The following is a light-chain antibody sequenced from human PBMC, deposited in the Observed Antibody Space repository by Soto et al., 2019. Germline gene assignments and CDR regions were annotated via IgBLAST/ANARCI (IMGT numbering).Light chain of an antibody. CDR2: DAS. J-gene: IGKJ1*01. CDR3: QHRSGKP. CDR1: QSVGNF. V-gene: IGKV3-11*01. Sequence: EIVLTQSPATLSLSPEERTTLSCRASQSVGNFLAWYQQKPGQPPRLLISDASNRATGIPARFSGSASGADFTLTISSLEPEDFAVYYCQHRSGKPFGQGTKVEIK.